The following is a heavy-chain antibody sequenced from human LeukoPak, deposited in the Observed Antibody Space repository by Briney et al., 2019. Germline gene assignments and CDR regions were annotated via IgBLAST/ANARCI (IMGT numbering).Heavy chain of an antibody. CDR3: ARGVRDYDILNY. Sequence: SETLSLTCAVYGGSFSGYYWSWIRQPPGKGLEWIGEINHSGSTNYNPSLKSRVTLSVDTSKNQFSLKLSSVTAADTAVYCCARGVRDYDILNYWGQGTLVTVSS. J-gene: IGHJ4*02. D-gene: IGHD3-9*01. V-gene: IGHV4-34*01. CDR2: INHSGST. CDR1: GGSFSGYY.